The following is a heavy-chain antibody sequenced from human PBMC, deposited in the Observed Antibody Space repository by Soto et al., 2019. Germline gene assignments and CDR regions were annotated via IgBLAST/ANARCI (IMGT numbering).Heavy chain of an antibody. CDR2: XSXXGXXX. J-gene: IGHJ5*02. CDR3: ARDTAIFQNWFDP. Sequence: PLRLSCAAPGRTYRGCGMHWGSHAPGEGLEXVAXXSXXGXXXXXAXXGKGRFTISRDNSKNTLYLQTNSLCAEEMAVHYCARDTAIFQNWFDPSGQGTLDTVSS. D-gene: IGHD5-18*01. V-gene: IGHV3-33*05. CDR1: GRTYRGCG.